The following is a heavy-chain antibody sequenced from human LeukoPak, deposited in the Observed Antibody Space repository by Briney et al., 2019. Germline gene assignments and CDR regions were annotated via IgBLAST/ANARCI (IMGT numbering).Heavy chain of an antibody. CDR3: ARGGNSYYDSSGYSLPPYYYYGMDV. CDR2: INPSGGST. V-gene: IGHV1-46*01. CDR1: GYTFTSYY. D-gene: IGHD3-22*01. Sequence: ASVKVSCKASGYTFTSYYMHWVRQAPGQGLEWMGIINPSGGSTSYAQKFQGRVTMTRDTSTSTVYMELSRLRSDDTAVYYCARGGNSYYDSSGYSLPPYYYYGMDVWGQGTTVTVSS. J-gene: IGHJ6*02.